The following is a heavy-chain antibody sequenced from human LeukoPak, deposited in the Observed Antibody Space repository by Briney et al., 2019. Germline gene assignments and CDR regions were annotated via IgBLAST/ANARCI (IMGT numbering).Heavy chain of an antibody. D-gene: IGHD1-14*01. V-gene: IGHV3-53*01. CDR3: TRNRPETPLGY. CDR2: IYSGGGT. J-gene: IGHJ4*02. Sequence: PGGSLRLSCAASGXTVGNNYFSWVRQAPGKGLEWVALIYSGGGTVYADSVKGRFTISRDSSKNTLILQMNNLKPEDTAMYHCTRNRPETPLGYWGQGTLVTVPS. CDR1: GXTVGNNY.